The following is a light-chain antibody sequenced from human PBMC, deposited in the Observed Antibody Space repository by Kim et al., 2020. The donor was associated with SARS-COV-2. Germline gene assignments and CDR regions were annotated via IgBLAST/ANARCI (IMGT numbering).Light chain of an antibody. CDR1: SLRTYY. CDR2: DKT. CDR3: NYRDSSGNHLV. V-gene: IGLV3-19*01. J-gene: IGLJ2*01. Sequence: AVGQTVRITCQGDSLRTYYASWYQQKPGQAPVLVIYDKTNRPSGIPDRFSGSSSGNTASLTITGAQAEDEADYYCNYRDSSGNHLVFGGGTQLTVL.